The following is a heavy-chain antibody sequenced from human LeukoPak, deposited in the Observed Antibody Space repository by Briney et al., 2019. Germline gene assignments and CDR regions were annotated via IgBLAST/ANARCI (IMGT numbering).Heavy chain of an antibody. CDR1: GFTFSNSW. CDR2: IKPDGSAQ. D-gene: IGHD3-22*01. CDR3: ANGGTYSSGP. V-gene: IGHV3-7*01. Sequence: GGSLRLSCAASGFTFSNSWMSWVRQAPGKGLEWVATIKPDGSAQYYVDSVKGRFTISRDNAKNSLFLQINSLRAEDTAVYYCANGGTYSSGPWGQGTLVAVSS. J-gene: IGHJ5*02.